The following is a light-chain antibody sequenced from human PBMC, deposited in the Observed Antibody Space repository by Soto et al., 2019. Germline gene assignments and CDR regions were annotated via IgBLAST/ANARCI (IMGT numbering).Light chain of an antibody. Sequence: DIQMTQSPSTLSASGADRVTITCRASQSISSWLAWYKQKPGKAPKLLIYKASSLESGVPSRFSGSGSGTEFTLTISSLQPDDFATYYCQQYNSYPRTFGQGTKVEIK. CDR3: QQYNSYPRT. CDR1: QSISSW. V-gene: IGKV1-5*03. J-gene: IGKJ1*01. CDR2: KAS.